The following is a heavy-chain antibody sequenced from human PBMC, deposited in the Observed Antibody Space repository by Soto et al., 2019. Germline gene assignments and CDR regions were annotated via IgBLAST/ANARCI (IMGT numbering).Heavy chain of an antibody. D-gene: IGHD2-15*01. CDR3: ARGAVGSPAHNVESLYYSGTDV. CDR1: GGTFSIYA. CDR2: IIPIFAII. Sequence: QVQLVQSGAEVKKPGSSVNVSCKASGGTFSIYAISWVRQAPGQGLEWMGGIIPIFAIINYAQKFQGRLTITADKSTSKAYMELSRLRSEDTAVYYCARGAVGSPAHNVESLYYSGTDVWGHGTTVAAS. V-gene: IGHV1-69*17. J-gene: IGHJ6*02.